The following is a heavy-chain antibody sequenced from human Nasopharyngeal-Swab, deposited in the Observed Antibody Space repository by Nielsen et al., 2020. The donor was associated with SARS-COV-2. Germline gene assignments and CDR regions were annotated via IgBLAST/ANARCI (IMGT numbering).Heavy chain of an antibody. CDR1: GFTFSSYS. CDR3: AKDISSGWKPAYYFDY. V-gene: IGHV3-21*04. J-gene: IGHJ4*02. CDR2: ISSSSSYI. Sequence: GGSLRLSCAASGFTFSSYSMNWVRQAPGKGLEWVSSISSSSSYIYYADSVKGRFTISRDNAKNSLYLQMNSLRAEDTALYYCAKDISSGWKPAYYFDYWGQGTLVTVSS. D-gene: IGHD6-19*01.